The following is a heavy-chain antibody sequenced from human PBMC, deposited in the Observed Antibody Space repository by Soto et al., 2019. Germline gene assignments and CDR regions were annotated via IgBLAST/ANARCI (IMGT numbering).Heavy chain of an antibody. V-gene: IGHV3-74*01. J-gene: IGHJ4*02. CDR3: ARGRDSSYGSFDD. CDR2: INSVGSST. CDR1: GFTLSGHW. Sequence: GGSLRLSCAASGFTLSGHWMHWVRQAPGKGLVWVSRINSVGSSTSYADSVRGRFTISRDNGKNTLYLQMSSLKVEDTAVYYCARGRDSSYGSFDDWGQGTLVTVSS. D-gene: IGHD5-18*01.